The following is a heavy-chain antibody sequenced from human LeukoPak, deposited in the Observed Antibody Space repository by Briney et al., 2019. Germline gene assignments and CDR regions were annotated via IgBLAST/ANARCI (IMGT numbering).Heavy chain of an antibody. D-gene: IGHD6-6*01. V-gene: IGHV3-64*01. J-gene: IGHJ6*03. CDR1: GFTFSSYA. CDR3: ARDLWSSSSSYYYYMDV. Sequence: GGSLRLSCAASGFTFSSYAMHWVRQAPGKGLEYVSAISSNGGSTYYANSVKGRFTISRDNSKNTLYLQMGSLRAEGMAVYYCARDLWSSSSSYYYYMDVWGKGTTVTVSS. CDR2: ISSNGGST.